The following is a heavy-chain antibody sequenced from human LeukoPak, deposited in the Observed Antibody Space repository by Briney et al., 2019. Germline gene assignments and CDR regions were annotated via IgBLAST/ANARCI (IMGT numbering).Heavy chain of an antibody. V-gene: IGHV4-34*01. CDR2: INHSGST. CDR1: GGSFSGYY. CDR3: ARVKWFRVSDWFDP. J-gene: IGHJ5*02. Sequence: SETLTLTCAVYGGSFSGYYWSWIRQPPGKELEWIGEINHSGSTNYNPSLKSRVTISVDTSKNQFSLKLSSVTAADTAVYYCARVKWFRVSDWFDPWGQGTLVTVSS. D-gene: IGHD3-10*01.